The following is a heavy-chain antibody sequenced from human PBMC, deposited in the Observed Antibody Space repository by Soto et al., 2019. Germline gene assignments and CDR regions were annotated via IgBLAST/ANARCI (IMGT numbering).Heavy chain of an antibody. CDR3: AREDYYGSGSH. CDR2: IIPILGIA. Sequence: QVQLVQSGAEVKKPGSSVKVSCKASGGTFSSYTISWVRQAPGQGLEWMGRIIPILGIANYAQKFQGRVTSTADKSTSTAYMELSSLGSEDTAVYYCAREDYYGSGSHWGQGTLVTVSS. V-gene: IGHV1-69*08. D-gene: IGHD3-10*01. CDR1: GGTFSSYT. J-gene: IGHJ4*02.